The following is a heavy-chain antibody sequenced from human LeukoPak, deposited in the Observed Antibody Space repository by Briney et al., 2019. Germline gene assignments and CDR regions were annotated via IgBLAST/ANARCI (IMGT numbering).Heavy chain of an antibody. D-gene: IGHD6-25*01. CDR1: GYTFTDYY. J-gene: IGHJ4*02. CDR3: ARVLDNSSSRYQSLKY. CDR2: VDPEDGET. V-gene: IGHV1-69-2*01. Sequence: ASVKISCKVSGYTFTDYYMHWVQQAPGKGLEWMGLVDPEDGETIYAEKFQGRVTITADTSTDTAYMELSSLRAEDTAVYYCARVLDNSSSRYQSLKYWGQGTLVTVSS.